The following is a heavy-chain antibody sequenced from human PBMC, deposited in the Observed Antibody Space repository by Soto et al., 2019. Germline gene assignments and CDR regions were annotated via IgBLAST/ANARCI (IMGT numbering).Heavy chain of an antibody. J-gene: IGHJ6*02. CDR3: ARDRLMATAGTARHYFGLDV. V-gene: IGHV4-31*03. D-gene: IGHD5-18*01. Sequence: LSLTCTVSGGPIRSGGYYWSWVRQNPRRGLEWIGNIYYSGNTYYNPSLKSRLTISVDTSKNQFSLNLSSVTAADTAVYYCARDRLMATAGTARHYFGLDVWGQGTTVTVSS. CDR2: IYYSGNT. CDR1: GGPIRSGGYY.